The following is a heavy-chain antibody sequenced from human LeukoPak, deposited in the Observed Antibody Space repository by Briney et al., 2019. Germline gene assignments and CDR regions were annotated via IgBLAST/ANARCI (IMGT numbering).Heavy chain of an antibody. Sequence: ASVKVSCKASGYTFTGYYMHWVRQAPGQGLEWMGWINPNSGGTNYAQKFQGRVTMTRDTSISTAYMELSRLRSDDTAVYYCARSYYYDSSGYREPIDYWGQGTLVTVSS. V-gene: IGHV1-2*02. J-gene: IGHJ4*02. D-gene: IGHD3-22*01. CDR1: GYTFTGYY. CDR3: ARSYYYDSSGYREPIDY. CDR2: INPNSGGT.